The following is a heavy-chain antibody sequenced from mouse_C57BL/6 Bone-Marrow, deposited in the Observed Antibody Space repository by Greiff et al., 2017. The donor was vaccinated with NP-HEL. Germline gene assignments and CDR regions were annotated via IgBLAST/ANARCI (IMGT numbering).Heavy chain of an antibody. Sequence: VQLQQSGAGLVQPGASLKISCKVSGYTFTAHNMYWVRQRPEQGLEWVGDIYPRGGSTKYNEKFKGKATVTADKSSSTAYMQLNSLTSEDSAVYFCARLSIYAWGQGTLVTVSA. CDR1: GYTFTAHN. CDR2: IYPRGGST. CDR3: ARLSIYA. J-gene: IGHJ3*01. D-gene: IGHD2-3*01. V-gene: IGHV1-78*01.